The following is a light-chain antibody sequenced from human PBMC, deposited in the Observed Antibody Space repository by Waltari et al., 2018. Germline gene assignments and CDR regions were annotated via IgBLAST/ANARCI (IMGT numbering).Light chain of an antibody. CDR3: QSYDISLSGFWV. CDR2: GSA. CDR1: KPNLGAGYD. J-gene: IGLJ3*02. V-gene: IGLV1-40*01. Sequence: QSVLTPPPSVSGAPGQRVTVSCPGPKPNLGAGYDFNWYQQFPGTAPKLPIYGSANRPSGVPDRFSGSKSGTSASLAITGLQTEDEADYYCQSYDISLSGFWVFGGGTKLTVL.